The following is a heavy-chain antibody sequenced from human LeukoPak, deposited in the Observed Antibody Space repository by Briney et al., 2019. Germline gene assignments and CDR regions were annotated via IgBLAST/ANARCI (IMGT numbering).Heavy chain of an antibody. Sequence: SETLSLTCTVSGGSISSSSYYWGWIRQPPGKGLEWIGEINHSGSTNYNPSLKSRVTISVDTSKNQFSLKLSSVTAADTAVYYCARGFPPVRFLEWLSPPLYHMDVWGKGTTVTVSS. V-gene: IGHV4-39*07. D-gene: IGHD3-3*01. CDR2: INHSGST. CDR1: GGSISSSSYY. J-gene: IGHJ6*03. CDR3: ARGFPPVRFLEWLSPPLYHMDV.